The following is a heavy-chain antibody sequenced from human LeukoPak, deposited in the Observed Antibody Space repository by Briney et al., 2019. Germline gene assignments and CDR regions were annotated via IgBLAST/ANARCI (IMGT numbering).Heavy chain of an antibody. CDR1: GGTFSSYA. CDR3: ARSHTIFGVVFFDY. CDR2: IIPIFGTA. J-gene: IGHJ4*02. V-gene: IGHV1-69*05. Sequence: GSSVKVSCKASGGTFSSYAISWVRQAPGQGLEWMGGIIPIFGTANYAQKFQGRVTITTDESTSTAYMERSSRRSEDTAVYYCARSHTIFGVVFFDYWGQGTLVTVSS. D-gene: IGHD3-3*01.